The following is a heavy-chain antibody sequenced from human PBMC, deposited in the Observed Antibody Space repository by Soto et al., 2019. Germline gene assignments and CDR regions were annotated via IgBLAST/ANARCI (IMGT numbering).Heavy chain of an antibody. D-gene: IGHD2-15*01. J-gene: IGHJ6*02. V-gene: IGHV4-61*01. CDR3: ARETARGYCSGGSCHYYGMDV. Sequence: PSETLSLTCTVSGGSVSSESHYWSWIRQPPGKGLEWIGYIYYSGSTNYNPSLKSRVTISVDTSKNQFSLKLSSVTAADTAVYYCARETARGYCSGGSCHYYGMDVWGQGTTVTVSS. CDR2: IYYSGST. CDR1: GGSVSSESHY.